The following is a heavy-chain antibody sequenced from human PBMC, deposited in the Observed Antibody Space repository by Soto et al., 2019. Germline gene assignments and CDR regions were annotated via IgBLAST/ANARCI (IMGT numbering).Heavy chain of an antibody. D-gene: IGHD6-19*01. CDR2: FYSSGSI. Sequence: SETLSLTCFVSGYSITAGGYYWSWIRHHPGKGLEWIGSFYSSGSIIYNPSLRSRVSISGDTSSNQFSMSLTSVAAADTARYYCARMYSSGSGWFHPWGQGTLVTVSS. V-gene: IGHV4-31*03. CDR3: ARMYSSGSGWFHP. J-gene: IGHJ5*02. CDR1: GYSITAGGYY.